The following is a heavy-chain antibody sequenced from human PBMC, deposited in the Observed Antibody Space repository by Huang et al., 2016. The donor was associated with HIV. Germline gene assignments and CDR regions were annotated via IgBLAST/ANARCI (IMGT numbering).Heavy chain of an antibody. CDR3: ARDRSTRADY. V-gene: IGHV3-48*01. D-gene: IGHD2-2*01. CDR1: GFTFGTYG. CDR2: IRNSGNTV. J-gene: IGHJ4*02. Sequence: EVLLVESGGGLVQPGGSLRLSCAGSGFTFGTYGMNWVRQAPGKGLQWVSYIRNSGNTVYYTDSVKGRFTISRDNAKNSLFLQMNSLRVEDTAVYFCARDRSTRADYWGQGTLVTVSS.